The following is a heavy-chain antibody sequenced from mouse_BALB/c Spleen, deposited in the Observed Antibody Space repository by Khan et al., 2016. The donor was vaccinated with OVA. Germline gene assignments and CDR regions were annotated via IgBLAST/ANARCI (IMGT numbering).Heavy chain of an antibody. CDR2: INPSNGYT. Sequence: QVQLKESGAELARPGASVKMSCKASGYTFTSYTIHWIKLRPGQGLEWIGYINPSNGYTNYNQKFKDKATLTADKSSTTAYMQLSDLTSDDSAVYNCVRDWAYYRIDGWFAYWGQGTLVTVSA. V-gene: IGHV1-4*01. CDR3: VRDWAYYRIDGWFAY. J-gene: IGHJ3*01. CDR1: GYTFTSYT. D-gene: IGHD2-14*01.